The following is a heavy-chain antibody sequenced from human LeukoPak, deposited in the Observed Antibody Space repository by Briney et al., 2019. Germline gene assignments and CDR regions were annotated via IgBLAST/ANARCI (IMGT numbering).Heavy chain of an antibody. CDR2: VIPIFGTA. CDR1: GGTFSSYA. V-gene: IGHV1-69*13. D-gene: IGHD3-10*01. CDR3: ARDSTTMVRGINYYYGMDV. J-gene: IGHJ6*04. Sequence: SVKVSCKASGGTFSSYAISWVRQAPGQGLEWMGGVIPIFGTANYAQKFQGRVTITADESTSTAYMELSSLRSEDTAVYYCARDSTTMVRGINYYYGMDVWGKGTTVTVSS.